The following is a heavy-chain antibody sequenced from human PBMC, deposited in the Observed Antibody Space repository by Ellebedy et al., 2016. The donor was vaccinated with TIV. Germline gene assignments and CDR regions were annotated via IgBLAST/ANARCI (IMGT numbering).Heavy chain of an antibody. CDR2: IKQDASER. D-gene: IGHD6-19*01. Sequence: GESLKISCVASGFTFSNYWMSWVRQAPGKGLEWVANIKQDASERYYVDSVKGRFSISRDNAKNSIYLQMNSLRDEDTAVYYCARDQWLGRAYYFDSWGQGILLIVS. CDR1: GFTFSNYW. V-gene: IGHV3-7*01. J-gene: IGHJ4*02. CDR3: ARDQWLGRAYYFDS.